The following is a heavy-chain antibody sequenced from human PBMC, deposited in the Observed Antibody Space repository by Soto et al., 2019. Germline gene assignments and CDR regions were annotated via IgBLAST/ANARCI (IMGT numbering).Heavy chain of an antibody. V-gene: IGHV3-23*01. CDR2: ISGSGGST. CDR3: AKDRGYCSSTSCYAPYNWFDP. D-gene: IGHD2-2*01. J-gene: IGHJ5*02. CDR1: GFTFSSYA. Sequence: GGSLRLSCAASGFTFSSYAMSWVRQAPGKGLEWVSAISGSGGSTYYADSVKGRFTISRDNSKNTLYLQMNSLRAEDTAVYYCAKDRGYCSSTSCYAPYNWFDPWGQGTLVTVSS.